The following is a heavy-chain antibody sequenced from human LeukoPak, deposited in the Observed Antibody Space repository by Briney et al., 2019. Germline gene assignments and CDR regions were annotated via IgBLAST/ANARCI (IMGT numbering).Heavy chain of an antibody. V-gene: IGHV3-23*01. CDR2: ISGGGGST. D-gene: IGHD1-26*01. CDR1: GFIFSNYG. CDR3: AKGGKWDVTPFDY. J-gene: IGHJ4*02. Sequence: GGSLRLSCAASGFIFSNYGMNWVRQAPGKGLEWVSTISGGGGSTYYADSVKGRFTISRDNSKNTLYLQVNSLRAEDTAVYYCAKGGKWDVTPFDYWGQGTLVTVSS.